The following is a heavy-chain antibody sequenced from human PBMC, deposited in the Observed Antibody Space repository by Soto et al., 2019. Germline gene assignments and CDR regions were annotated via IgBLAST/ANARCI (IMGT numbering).Heavy chain of an antibody. D-gene: IGHD6-13*01. CDR2: ISNDGSVK. CDR1: GFSITTYA. J-gene: IGHJ4*02. V-gene: IGHV3-30*18. CDR3: AKGSHIAAVGRNDL. Sequence: QAQLVESGGGVVQPGRSLRLSCAASGFSITTYAMHWVRQAPGKGLGWVAVISNDGSVKYYGDSVKGRFSIARDTSTNTVFLQMNSLRAEDTAVYYCAKGSHIAAVGRNDLWGQGTLVIDSS.